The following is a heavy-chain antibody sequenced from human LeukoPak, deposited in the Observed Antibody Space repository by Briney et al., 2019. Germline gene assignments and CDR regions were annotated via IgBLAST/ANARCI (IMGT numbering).Heavy chain of an antibody. V-gene: IGHV4-59*08. CDR3: ARLSPDAFDT. CDR2: IYYSGST. J-gene: IGHJ3*02. CDR1: GGSISSYY. Sequence: SETLSLTCTVSGGSISSYYWSWIRQPPGKGLEWIGYIYYSGSTNYNPSLKSRVTISVDTSKNQFSLKLSSVTAADTAVYYCARLSPDAFDTWGQGTMVTVSS.